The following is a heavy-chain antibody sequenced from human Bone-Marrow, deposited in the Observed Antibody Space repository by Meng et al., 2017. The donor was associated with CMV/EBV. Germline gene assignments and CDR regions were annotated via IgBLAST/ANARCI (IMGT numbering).Heavy chain of an antibody. CDR1: GYTFTGYY. CDR2: INPNIGGT. V-gene: IGHV1-2*02. D-gene: IGHD4-23*01. Sequence: ASVKVSCKASGYTFTGYYMHWVRQAPGQGLEWMGWINPNIGGTNYAQKFQGRVTMTRDTSISTAYMALSRLRSDDTAVYYCASHHYGGNSEATTRKYYYYGMDVWGQGTTVTVSS. J-gene: IGHJ6*02. CDR3: ASHHYGGNSEATTRKYYYYGMDV.